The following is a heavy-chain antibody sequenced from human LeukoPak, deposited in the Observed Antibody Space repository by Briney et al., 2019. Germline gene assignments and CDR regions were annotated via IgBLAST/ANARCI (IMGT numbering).Heavy chain of an antibody. D-gene: IGHD3-10*01. J-gene: IGHJ4*02. CDR1: GGTFSSNA. Sequence: GASVKVSCKASGGTFSSNAISWVRQAPGQGLEWMGWINPNSGGTNYAQKFQGRVTMTRDTSISTAYMELSRLRSDDTAVYYCARDRSKFELLWFGSPDEGFDYWGQGTLVTVSS. CDR3: ARDRSKFELLWFGSPDEGFDY. CDR2: INPNSGGT. V-gene: IGHV1-2*02.